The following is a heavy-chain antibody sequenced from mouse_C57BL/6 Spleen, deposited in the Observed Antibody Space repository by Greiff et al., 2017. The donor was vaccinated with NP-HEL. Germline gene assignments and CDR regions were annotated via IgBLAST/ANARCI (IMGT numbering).Heavy chain of an antibody. CDR3: ARGGLYYGNPAYAMDY. Sequence: QVQLKQPGAELVMPGASVKLSCKASGYTFTSYWMHWVKQRPGQGLEWIGEIDPSDSYTNYNQKFKGKSTLTVDKSSSTAYMQLSSLTSEDSAVYYCARGGLYYGNPAYAMDYWGQGTSVTVSS. D-gene: IGHD2-1*01. CDR1: GYTFTSYW. V-gene: IGHV1-69*01. CDR2: IDPSDSYT. J-gene: IGHJ4*01.